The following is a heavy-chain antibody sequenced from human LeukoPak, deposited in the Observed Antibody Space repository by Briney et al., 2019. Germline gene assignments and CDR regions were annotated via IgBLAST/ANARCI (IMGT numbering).Heavy chain of an antibody. V-gene: IGHV4-59*12. D-gene: IGHD4-23*01. CDR3: ARRGRLRWDFDY. J-gene: IGHJ4*02. CDR1: GGSISSYY. CDR2: IYYSGST. Sequence: PSETLSLTCTVSGGSISSYYWSWIRQPPGKGLEWIGYIYYSGSTNYNPSLKSRVTISVDTSKNQFSLKLSSVTAADTAVYYCARRGRLRWDFDYWGQGTLVTVSS.